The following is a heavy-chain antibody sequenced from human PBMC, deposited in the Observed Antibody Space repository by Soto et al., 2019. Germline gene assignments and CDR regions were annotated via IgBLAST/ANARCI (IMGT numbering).Heavy chain of an antibody. J-gene: IGHJ4*02. V-gene: IGHV1-18*01. CDR2: ISGNNGNT. D-gene: IGHD6-19*01. Sequence: RASVKVSCKASGYTFTSYGISWVRQAPGQGLEWMGWISGNNGNTNYAQKLQGRVTMTTDTSTSTAYMELRSLRSDDTAVYYCAKDSFPLLAVAGTDFDYWGQGTLVTVSS. CDR1: GYTFTSYG. CDR3: AKDSFPLLAVAGTDFDY.